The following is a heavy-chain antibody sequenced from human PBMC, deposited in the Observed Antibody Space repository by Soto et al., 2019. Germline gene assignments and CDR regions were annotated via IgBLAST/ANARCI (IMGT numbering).Heavy chain of an antibody. J-gene: IGHJ3*02. CDR3: ARGGIFDSSGYYYFSAFDI. D-gene: IGHD3-22*01. Sequence: VASVKVSCKASGYTFTSYAMHWVRQAPGQRLEWMGWINAGNGNTKYSQKFQGRVTITRDTSASTAYMELSSLRSEDTAVYYCARGGIFDSSGYYYFSAFDIWGQGTMVTVSS. V-gene: IGHV1-3*01. CDR1: GYTFTSYA. CDR2: INAGNGNT.